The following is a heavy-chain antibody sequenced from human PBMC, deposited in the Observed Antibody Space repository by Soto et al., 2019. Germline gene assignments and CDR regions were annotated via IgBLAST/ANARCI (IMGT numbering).Heavy chain of an antibody. CDR1: GGSISSGNYY. Sequence: QVQLQESGPGLVKPSQTLSLTCTVSGGSISSGNYYWSWIRQPPGKGLAWSGFISYSGSTYYSTSLKSRVTISVDTSKSQFSLNLSFVTAADTAVYYCATMGTPATGLYFFDYWGQGSLVTVSS. V-gene: IGHV4-30-4*01. CDR3: ATMGTPATGLYFFDY. D-gene: IGHD2-15*01. CDR2: ISYSGST. J-gene: IGHJ4*02.